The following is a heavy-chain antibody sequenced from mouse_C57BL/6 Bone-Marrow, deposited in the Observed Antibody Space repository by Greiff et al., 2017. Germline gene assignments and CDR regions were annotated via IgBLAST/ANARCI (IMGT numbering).Heavy chain of an antibody. CDR2: IYPGSGNT. J-gene: IGHJ3*01. CDR1: GYTFTDYY. V-gene: IGHV1-76*01. D-gene: IGHD3-2*02. CDR3: ARGGSSGPWCAY. Sequence: QVQLQQSGAELVRPGASVKLSCKASGYTFTDYYINWVKQRPGQGLEWIARIYPGSGNTYYNEKFKGKATLTAEKSSSTAYMQLSSLTSEDSAVYFCARGGSSGPWCAYWGQGTLVTVSA.